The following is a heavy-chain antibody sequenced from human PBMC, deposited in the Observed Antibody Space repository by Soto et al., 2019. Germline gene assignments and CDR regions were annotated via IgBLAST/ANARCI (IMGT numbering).Heavy chain of an antibody. D-gene: IGHD4-4*01. V-gene: IGHV3-23*01. Sequence: GGSLRLSCAASGFTFNTYSMSWVRQAPGKGLEWVSAISGSGGNTFYADSVKGRFTISRDNSKNTLYLQMNTLRAEDTAEYYCATESVEATYSFYGMDVWGPGTTVTVSS. CDR1: GFTFNTYS. CDR3: ATESVEATYSFYGMDV. CDR2: ISGSGGNT. J-gene: IGHJ6*02.